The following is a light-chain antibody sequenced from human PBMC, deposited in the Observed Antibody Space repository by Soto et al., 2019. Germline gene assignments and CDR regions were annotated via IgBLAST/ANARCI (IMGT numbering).Light chain of an antibody. J-gene: IGKJ4*01. Sequence: EMVLTQSPGTLSLSPGERVTRSCRARQSVGSNLAWYQQKPGQAPRLLIYGASTRATGIPARFSGSGSGTDFTLTISSLEPEDFAVYYCQQRSNWPSLTFGGGTKVDI. CDR2: GAS. CDR1: QSVGSN. CDR3: QQRSNWPSLT. V-gene: IGKV3-11*01.